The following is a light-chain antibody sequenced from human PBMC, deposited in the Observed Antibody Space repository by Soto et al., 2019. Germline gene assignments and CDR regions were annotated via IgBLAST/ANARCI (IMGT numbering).Light chain of an antibody. CDR3: QQTYSSPQT. V-gene: IGKV1-39*01. CDR2: AAS. CDR1: QTVSIY. J-gene: IGKJ1*01. Sequence: DIQMTQSPSSLSASVADRVTITCRASQTVSIYLNWYRQKPGKAPELLIFAASDLQSGVPSRLSGSGSGTDFTLTISSLQPEDFATYYCQQTYSSPQTFGQGTKVDIK.